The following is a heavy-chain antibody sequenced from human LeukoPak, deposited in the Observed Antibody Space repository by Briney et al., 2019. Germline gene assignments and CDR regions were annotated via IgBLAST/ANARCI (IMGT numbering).Heavy chain of an antibody. CDR2: IIPIFGTA. J-gene: IGHJ5*02. CDR3: ARVFTMVRGAFDP. Sequence: SVKVSCKASGGTFSSYAISWLRQAPGQGLEWMGGIIPIFGTANYAQKFQGRVTITADESTSTAYMELSSLRSEDTAVYYWARVFTMVRGAFDPWGQGTLVTVSS. CDR1: GGTFSSYA. D-gene: IGHD3-10*01. V-gene: IGHV1-69*01.